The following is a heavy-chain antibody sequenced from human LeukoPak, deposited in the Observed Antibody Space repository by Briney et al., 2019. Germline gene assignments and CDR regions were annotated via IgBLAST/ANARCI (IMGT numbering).Heavy chain of an antibody. CDR2: ISPKNGDT. J-gene: IGHJ4*02. CDR1: GYTFTDYF. V-gene: IGHV1-2*02. CDR3: ARNYGYTSRFFDL. Sequence: ASMKVSCKASGYTFTDYFIHWVRQAPGQGLEWMGWISPKNGDTNFAQKFQGRVTMTKDTSIGTAYMELNSLTSDDTAVYYCARNYGYTSRFFDLWGQGALVTVSS. D-gene: IGHD5-18*01.